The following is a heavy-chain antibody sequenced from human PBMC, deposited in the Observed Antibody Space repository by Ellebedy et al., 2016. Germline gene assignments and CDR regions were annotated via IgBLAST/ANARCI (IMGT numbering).Heavy chain of an antibody. D-gene: IGHD6-19*01. CDR3: ARGHSTGWYYFDY. V-gene: IGHV4-4*07. Sequence: SETLSLXXTVSGDSIVNYYWTWIRQPAGQGLQWIGRIYSSGSTNYNPSLKSRVTMSVDTSKNQFSLKLSSVTAADTAVYYCARGHSTGWYYFDYWGQGALVTVSS. CDR1: GDSIVNYY. J-gene: IGHJ4*02. CDR2: IYSSGST.